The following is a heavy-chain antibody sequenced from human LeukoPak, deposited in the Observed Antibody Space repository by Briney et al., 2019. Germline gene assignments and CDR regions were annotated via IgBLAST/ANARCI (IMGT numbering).Heavy chain of an antibody. D-gene: IGHD2-15*01. V-gene: IGHV4-4*02. Sequence: SGTLSLTCAVSGGSFSSGNWWRWVRQSPGKGLEWIGQIYPSGSTNYNPSLESRVFISIDMSTNQFSLKLISVTAADTAVYYCARSDYSTYFDFWGQGTLLTVSS. CDR3: ARSDYSTYFDF. CDR2: IYPSGST. J-gene: IGHJ4*02. CDR1: GGSFSSGNW.